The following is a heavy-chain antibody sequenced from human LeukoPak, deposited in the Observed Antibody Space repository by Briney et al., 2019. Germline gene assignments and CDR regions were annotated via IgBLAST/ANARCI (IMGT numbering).Heavy chain of an antibody. J-gene: IGHJ3*02. D-gene: IGHD1-26*01. Sequence: VSVKVSCKASGYTFTSYGISWVRQAPGQGLEWMGWISAYNGNTNYAQKFQGRVTMTTDTSTSTAYMELRSLRSDDTAVYYCARGGRWELPRPYAFDIWGQGTMVTVSS. CDR1: GYTFTSYG. CDR2: ISAYNGNT. CDR3: ARGGRWELPRPYAFDI. V-gene: IGHV1-18*01.